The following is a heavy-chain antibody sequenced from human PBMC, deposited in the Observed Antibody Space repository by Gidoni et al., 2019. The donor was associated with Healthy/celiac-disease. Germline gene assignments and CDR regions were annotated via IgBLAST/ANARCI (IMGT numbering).Heavy chain of an antibody. CDR3: ARDKAFLSGSYTNLYFDY. J-gene: IGHJ4*02. D-gene: IGHD1-26*01. V-gene: IGHV1-2*02. CDR1: GYTFTGYY. CDR2: INPNSGGT. Sequence: QVQLVQSGAEVKKPGASVKVSCKASGYTFTGYYMHWVRQAPGQGLEWMGWINPNSGGTNYAQKFQGRVTMTRDTSISTAYMELSRLRSDDTAVYYCARDKAFLSGSYTNLYFDYWGQGTLVTVSS.